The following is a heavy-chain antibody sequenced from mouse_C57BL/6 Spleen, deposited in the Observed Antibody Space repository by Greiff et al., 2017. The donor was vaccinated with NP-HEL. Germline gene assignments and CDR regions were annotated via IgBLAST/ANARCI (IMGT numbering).Heavy chain of an antibody. V-gene: IGHV1-80*01. J-gene: IGHJ2*01. Sequence: VKLQQSGAELVKPGASVKISCKASGYAFSSYWMNWVKQRPGKGLEWIGQIYPGDGDTNYNGKFKGKATLTADKSSSTAYMQLSSLTSEDSAVYCCTRAEITYGSSYVDYWGQGTTLTVSS. CDR2: IYPGDGDT. CDR1: GYAFSSYW. CDR3: TRAEITYGSSYVDY. D-gene: IGHD1-1*01.